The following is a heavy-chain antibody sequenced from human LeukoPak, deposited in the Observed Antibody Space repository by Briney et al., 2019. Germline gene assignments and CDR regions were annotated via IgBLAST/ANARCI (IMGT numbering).Heavy chain of an antibody. V-gene: IGHV3-15*01. CDR2: IKSETNGGTI. CDR3: SAGTGRSDFDY. J-gene: IGHJ4*02. D-gene: IGHD1-1*01. Sequence: GLRRRSSAGNGNTVSDAWVSCVRQAPGNGLEWIGRIKSETNGGTIDYAAPVNGRFTLSRDDSKHTLDLQMNSLKTEDTGAYYCSAGTGRSDFDYWGQGTLVIVSS. CDR1: GNTVSDAW.